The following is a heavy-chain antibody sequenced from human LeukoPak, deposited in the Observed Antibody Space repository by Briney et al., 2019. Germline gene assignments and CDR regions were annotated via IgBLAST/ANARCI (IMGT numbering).Heavy chain of an antibody. Sequence: SVNVSRKASLGTFSSYAISWVRQAPRPGREWMGRIIPILGIANYAQKLQGRVTITTDKSTTTAYMELSGLRSEDTAVYYCATTSQMATIEPDAFDIWGQGTMVTVSS. CDR2: IIPILGIA. J-gene: IGHJ3*02. D-gene: IGHD5-24*01. V-gene: IGHV1-69*04. CDR3: ATTSQMATIEPDAFDI. CDR1: LGTFSSYA.